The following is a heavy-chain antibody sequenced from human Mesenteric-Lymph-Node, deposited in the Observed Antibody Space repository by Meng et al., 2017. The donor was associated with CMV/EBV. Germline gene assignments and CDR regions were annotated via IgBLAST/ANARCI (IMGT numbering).Heavy chain of an antibody. CDR2: ISGSGGST. V-gene: IGHV3-23*01. CDR1: GFTFSSYA. D-gene: IGHD3-22*01. J-gene: IGHJ4*02. CDR3: AKGDSSGYSYSDY. Sequence: GESLKISCAASGFTFSSYAMSWVRQAPGKGLEWVSAISGSGGSTYYADSVKGRFTISRDNSKNTLYLQMNSLRAEDTAVYYCAKGDSSGYSYSDYWGQGTLVTVSS.